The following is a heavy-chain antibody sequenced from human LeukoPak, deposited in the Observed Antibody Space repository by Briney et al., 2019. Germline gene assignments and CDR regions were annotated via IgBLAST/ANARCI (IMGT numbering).Heavy chain of an antibody. CDR1: GGSFSGYY. Sequence: SETLPLTCAVYGGSFSGYYWSWIRQPPGKGLEWIGEINHSGSTNYNPSLKSRVTISVDTSKNQFSLKLSSVTAADTAVYYCARGPSRAVAATVVAGRILRAFDIWGQGTMVTVSS. J-gene: IGHJ3*02. CDR2: INHSGST. CDR3: ARGPSRAVAATVVAGRILRAFDI. V-gene: IGHV4-34*01. D-gene: IGHD2-15*01.